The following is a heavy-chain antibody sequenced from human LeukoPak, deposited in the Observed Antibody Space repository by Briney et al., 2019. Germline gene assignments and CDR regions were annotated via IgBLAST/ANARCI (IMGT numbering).Heavy chain of an antibody. J-gene: IGHJ5*02. V-gene: IGHV3-30*03. CDR3: ARGGCSGGSCYLPSWFDP. D-gene: IGHD2-15*01. CDR1: GFTFSSYG. CDR2: ISYDGSNK. Sequence: GGSLRLSCAASGFTFSSYGMHWVRQAPGKGLEWVAVISYDGSNKYYADSVKGRFTISRDNAKNSLYLQMNSLRAEDTAVYYCARGGCSGGSCYLPSWFDPWGQGTLVTVSS.